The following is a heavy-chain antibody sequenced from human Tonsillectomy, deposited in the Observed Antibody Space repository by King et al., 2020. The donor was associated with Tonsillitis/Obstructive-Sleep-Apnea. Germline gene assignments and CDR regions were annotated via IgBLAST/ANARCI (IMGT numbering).Heavy chain of an antibody. CDR3: ARIRAYCSSTSCYYFDY. Sequence: VQLVESGGGLVQPGGSLRLSCAASGFTFSSYWMSWVRQAPGKGLEWVANIKQDGSEKYYVDSVKGRFTISRDNAKNSLYLQMNSLRAEDTAVYYCARIRAYCSSTSCYYFDYWGQGTLVTVSS. V-gene: IGHV3-7*03. CDR1: GFTFSSYW. D-gene: IGHD2-2*01. J-gene: IGHJ4*02. CDR2: IKQDGSEK.